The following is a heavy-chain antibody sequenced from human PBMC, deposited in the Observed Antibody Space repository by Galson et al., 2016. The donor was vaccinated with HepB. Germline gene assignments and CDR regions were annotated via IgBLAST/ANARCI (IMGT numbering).Heavy chain of an antibody. CDR2: IYSGGKT. Sequence: SLRLSCAASGFTVSSHYMGWVRQAPGKGLEWVSVIYSGGKTYYTDSVKGRFTISRGNFKNTLYLQMNSLRAEDTAVYYCARDREGIEAATNLGLGYYYYYYMDVCGEGTTVAVSS. CDR3: ARDREGIEAATNLGLGYYYYYYMDV. J-gene: IGHJ6*03. CDR1: GFTVSSHY. V-gene: IGHV3-53*01. D-gene: IGHD6-13*01.